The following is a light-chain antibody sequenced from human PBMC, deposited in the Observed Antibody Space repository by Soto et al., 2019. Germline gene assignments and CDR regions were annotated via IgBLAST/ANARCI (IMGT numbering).Light chain of an antibody. CDR1: GSNIASNT. Sequence: QSVLTQPPSASGTPGQRVTISCSGSGSNIASNTVNWYQQLPGTAPKLLIYNNNQRPSGVPDRFSASKSGTSASLAIGGLQSEDEADYYCATWDDSLNGPVFGGGTKVTVL. CDR2: NNN. CDR3: ATWDDSLNGPV. J-gene: IGLJ2*01. V-gene: IGLV1-44*01.